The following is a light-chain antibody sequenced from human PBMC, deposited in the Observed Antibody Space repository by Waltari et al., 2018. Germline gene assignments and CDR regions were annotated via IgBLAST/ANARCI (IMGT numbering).Light chain of an antibody. CDR1: GSTIGAGSD. CDR2: GST. CDR3: QSYDTSLSVV. Sequence: QSVLTQPPSVSGAPGQRVTIPCTWGGSTIGAGSDVPWYQTFPRAAPQLLIYGSTSRPLGVPARFFGSTSGTSASLAIIGLQAEDEADYYCQSYDTSLSVVFGGGTKLTVL. J-gene: IGLJ3*02. V-gene: IGLV1-40*01.